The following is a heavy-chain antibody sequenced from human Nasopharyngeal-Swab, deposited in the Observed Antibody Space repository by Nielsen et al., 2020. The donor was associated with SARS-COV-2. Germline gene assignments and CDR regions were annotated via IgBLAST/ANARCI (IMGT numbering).Heavy chain of an antibody. CDR1: GFTFSSYW. CDR2: INSDGSST. Sequence: GGSLRLSCAASGFTFSSYWMHWVRQAPGKGLVWVSRINSDGSSTSYADSVKGRFTISRDNAKNTLYLQMNSLRAEDTAVYYCARAWSRDGYNADYWGQGTLVTVSS. D-gene: IGHD5-24*01. CDR3: ARAWSRDGYNADY. J-gene: IGHJ4*02. V-gene: IGHV3-74*01.